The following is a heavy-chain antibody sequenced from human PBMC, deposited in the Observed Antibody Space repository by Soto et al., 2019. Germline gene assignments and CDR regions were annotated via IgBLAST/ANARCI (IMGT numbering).Heavy chain of an antibody. J-gene: IGHJ4*02. CDR1: GGSISSSSYY. CDR3: ARKRLQQLVEFDY. D-gene: IGHD6-13*01. CDR2: IYYSGST. Sequence: QLQLQESGPGLVKPSETLSLTCTVSGGSISSSSYYWGWIRQPPGKGLEWIGSIYYSGSTYYNPSLKSRVTISVDTSKNQFSLKLSSVTAADTAVYYCARKRLQQLVEFDYWGQGTLVTVSS. V-gene: IGHV4-39*01.